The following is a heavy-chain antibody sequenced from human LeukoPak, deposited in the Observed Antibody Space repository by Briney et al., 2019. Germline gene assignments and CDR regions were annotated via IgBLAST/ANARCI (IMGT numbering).Heavy chain of an antibody. CDR2: IIPIFGTA. V-gene: IGHV1-69*05. D-gene: IGHD2-15*01. Sequence: ASVKASCKASGGTFSSYAISWVRQAPGQGLEWMGGIIPIFGTANYAQKFQGRVTMTTDTSTSTAYMELRSLRSDDTAVYFCARWLSRYCSGGSCYFSDYFDYWGQGTLVTVSS. CDR1: GGTFSSYA. CDR3: ARWLSRYCSGGSCYFSDYFDY. J-gene: IGHJ4*02.